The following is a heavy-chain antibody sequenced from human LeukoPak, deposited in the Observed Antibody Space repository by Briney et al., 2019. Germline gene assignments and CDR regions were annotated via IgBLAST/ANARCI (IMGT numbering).Heavy chain of an antibody. J-gene: IGHJ4*02. CDR3: ARTIVGAIVPFDY. CDR1: GGSISSGSYY. V-gene: IGHV4-61*02. CDR2: IYTSGST. D-gene: IGHD1-26*01. Sequence: SETLSLTCTVSGGSISSGSYYWSWIRQPAGKGLEWIGRIYTSGSTNYNPSLKSRVTISVDTSKNQFSLKLSSVTAADTAVYYCARTIVGAIVPFDYWGQGTLVTVSS.